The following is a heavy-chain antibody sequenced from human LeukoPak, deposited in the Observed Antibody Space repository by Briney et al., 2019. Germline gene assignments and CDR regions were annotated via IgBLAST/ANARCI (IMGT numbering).Heavy chain of an antibody. CDR1: GGSIGSYY. Sequence: PSETLSLTCTVSGGSIGSYYWSWIRQPPGKGLEWIGYIYYSGSTNYNPSLKSRVTISVDTSKNQFSLKLSSVTAADTAVYYCARDSGAVAGPFDPWGQGTLVTVSS. V-gene: IGHV4-59*01. D-gene: IGHD6-19*01. CDR2: IYYSGST. CDR3: ARDSGAVAGPFDP. J-gene: IGHJ5*02.